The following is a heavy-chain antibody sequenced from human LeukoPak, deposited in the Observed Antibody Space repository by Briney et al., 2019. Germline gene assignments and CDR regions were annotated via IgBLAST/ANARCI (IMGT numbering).Heavy chain of an antibody. V-gene: IGHV3-23*01. CDR3: AKEYYDFWSGYPHDY. CDR2: ISGSGGST. J-gene: IGHJ4*02. CDR1: GFTFNDYF. D-gene: IGHD3-3*01. Sequence: GGSLRLSCTSSGFTFNDYFMSWIRQAPGKGLEWVSAISGSGGSTYYADSVKGRFTISRDNSKNTLYLQMNSLRAEDTAVYYCAKEYYDFWSGYPHDYWGQGTLVTVSS.